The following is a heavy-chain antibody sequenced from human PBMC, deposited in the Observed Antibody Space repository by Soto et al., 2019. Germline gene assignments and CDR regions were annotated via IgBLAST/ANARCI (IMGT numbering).Heavy chain of an antibody. V-gene: IGHV4-59*01. Sequence: SETLSLTCTVSGVSISSYYWSWIRQPPGKGLEWIGYIYYSGSTNYNPSLKSRVTISVDTSKNQFSLKLSSVTAADTAVYYCARAVGAKYNWFDPWGQGTLVTVSS. CDR3: ARAVGAKYNWFDP. CDR1: GVSISSYY. J-gene: IGHJ5*02. CDR2: IYYSGST. D-gene: IGHD1-26*01.